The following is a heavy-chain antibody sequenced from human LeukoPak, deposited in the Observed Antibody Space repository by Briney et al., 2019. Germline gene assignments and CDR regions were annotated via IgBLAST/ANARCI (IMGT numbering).Heavy chain of an antibody. V-gene: IGHV4-59*08. CDR3: ARHVDWLDNWFDP. CDR1: GGSIGSYY. CDR2: TSNGGST. D-gene: IGHD3/OR15-3a*01. J-gene: IGHJ5*02. Sequence: PETLSLTCTVSGGSIGSYYWSWIRQPPGKGLEWIGYTSNGGSTKYSPSLESRLSISVDTSKNQISLRLNSVTAADTAVYYCARHVDWLDNWFDPWGQGTLVTVSS.